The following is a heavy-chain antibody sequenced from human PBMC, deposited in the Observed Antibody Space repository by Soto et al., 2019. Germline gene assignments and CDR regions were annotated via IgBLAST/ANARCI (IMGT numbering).Heavy chain of an antibody. V-gene: IGHV3-30*18. D-gene: IGHD3-3*01. Sequence: QVQLVESGGGVVQPGRSLRLSCAASGFTFSSYGMHWVRQAPGKGLEWVAVISYDGSNKYYADSVKGRFTISRDNSKNTLYLQMNSLRAEDTAVYCCANSDDFRTIRQPLDYWGQGTLVTVSS. CDR2: ISYDGSNK. CDR1: GFTFSSYG. CDR3: ANSDDFRTIRQPLDY. J-gene: IGHJ4*02.